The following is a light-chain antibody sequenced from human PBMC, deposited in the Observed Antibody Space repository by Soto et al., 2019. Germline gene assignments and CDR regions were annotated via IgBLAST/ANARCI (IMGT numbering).Light chain of an antibody. V-gene: IGLV2-14*03. J-gene: IGLJ1*01. Sequence: QSVLTQPAPVSGSPGQSITISCTGTSTDVGGYNYVSWYQQHPGKAPKLMISGVSDRPSGVSNRFSGSKSGNTASLTISGLQAEDEADYYCSSYTSSTTFVFGTGTKVTVL. CDR1: STDVGGYNY. CDR3: SSYTSSTTFV. CDR2: GVS.